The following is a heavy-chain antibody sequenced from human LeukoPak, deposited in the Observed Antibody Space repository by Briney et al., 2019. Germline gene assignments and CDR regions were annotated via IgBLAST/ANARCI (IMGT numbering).Heavy chain of an antibody. CDR1: GFTFSIYD. CDR2: IRGSGVSGVST. Sequence: GGSLRLSCAASGFTFSIYDMSWVRQAPGKGLEWVSAIRGSGVSGVSTYYADSVKGRSTISRDNSKNTLYLQMKSLRAEDTAVYYCAKVGYCSSTRCFWGQGTLVTVSS. CDR3: AKVGYCSSTRCF. V-gene: IGHV3-23*01. D-gene: IGHD2-2*01. J-gene: IGHJ4*02.